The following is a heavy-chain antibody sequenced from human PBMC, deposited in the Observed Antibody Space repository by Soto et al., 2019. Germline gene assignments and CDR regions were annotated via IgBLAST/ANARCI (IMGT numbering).Heavy chain of an antibody. V-gene: IGHV3-53*02. Sequence: EVQLVETGGGLIQPGGSLRLSCAASGFTVSSNYMSWVRQAPGKGLEWVSVMYSGGSTYYADSVKGRFTISRDNSKNTLYRQMNSLRAEVTAVYYCARVGAAADYYFDYWGQGTLVTVSS. CDR2: MYSGGST. CDR3: ARVGAAADYYFDY. D-gene: IGHD6-13*01. J-gene: IGHJ4*02. CDR1: GFTVSSNY.